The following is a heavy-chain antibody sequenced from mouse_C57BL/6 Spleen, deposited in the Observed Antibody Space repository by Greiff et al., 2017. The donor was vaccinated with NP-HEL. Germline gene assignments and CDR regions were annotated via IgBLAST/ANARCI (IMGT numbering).Heavy chain of an antibody. CDR3: AKREYDYDDYYAMDY. CDR1: GYTFTSYW. D-gene: IGHD2-4*01. J-gene: IGHJ4*01. CDR2: IYPGSGST. Sequence: VQLQQPGAELVKPGASVKMSCKASGYTFTSYWITWVKQRPGQGLEWIGDIYPGSGSTNYNEKFKSKATLTVDTSSSTAYMQLSSLTSEDSAVYYCAKREYDYDDYYAMDYWGQGTSVTVSS. V-gene: IGHV1-55*01.